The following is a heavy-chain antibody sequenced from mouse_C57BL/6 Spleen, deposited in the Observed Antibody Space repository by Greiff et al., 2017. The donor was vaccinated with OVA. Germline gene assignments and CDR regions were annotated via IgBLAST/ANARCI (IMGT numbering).Heavy chain of an antibody. CDR2: IDPEDGET. J-gene: IGHJ4*01. CDR1: GFNIKDYY. Sequence: EVQLQQSGAELVKPGASVKLSCTASGFNIKDYYMHWVKQRTEQGLEWIGRIDPEDGETKYAPKFPGKATITADTSSNTAYQQLSSLTSEDTAVYYCARWDDGYYPYAMDYWGQGTSVTVSS. CDR3: ARWDDGYYPYAMDY. V-gene: IGHV14-2*01. D-gene: IGHD2-3*01.